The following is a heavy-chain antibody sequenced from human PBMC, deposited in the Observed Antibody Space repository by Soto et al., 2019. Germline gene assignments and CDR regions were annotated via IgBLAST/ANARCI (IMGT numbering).Heavy chain of an antibody. J-gene: IGHJ2*01. V-gene: IGHV3-11*06. CDR3: ARRLGSLPTANLDL. D-gene: IGHD1-1*01. Sequence: GGSLRLSWEAAGGPFGDYYMSWIRQSPERGLEWLSFLSSSSRFTKYADSVRGRFTISRDNAKNALYLQMNSLRAEDTAVYYCARRLGSLPTANLDLWGRGPLVTVPQ. CDR1: GGPFGDYY. CDR2: LSSSSRFT.